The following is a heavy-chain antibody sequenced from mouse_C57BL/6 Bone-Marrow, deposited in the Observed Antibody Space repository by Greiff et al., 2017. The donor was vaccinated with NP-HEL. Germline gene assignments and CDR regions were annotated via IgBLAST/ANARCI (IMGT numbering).Heavy chain of an antibody. CDR1: GYTFTSYW. V-gene: IGHV1-52*01. CDR2: IDPSDSET. Sequence: QVQLQQPGTELVRPGSSVKLSCKASGYTFTSYWMHWVKQRPIQGLEWIGNIDPSDSETHYNQKFKDKATLTVDKSSSTAYMQLSSLTSEDSAVYYCARLKGWDGYHWYFDVWGTGTTVTVSS. J-gene: IGHJ1*03. CDR3: ARLKGWDGYHWYFDV. D-gene: IGHD2-3*01.